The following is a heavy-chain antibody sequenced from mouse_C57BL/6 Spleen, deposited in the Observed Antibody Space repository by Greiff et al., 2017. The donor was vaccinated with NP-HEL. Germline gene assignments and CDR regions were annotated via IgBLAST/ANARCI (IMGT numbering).Heavy chain of an antibody. D-gene: IGHD2-5*01. V-gene: IGHV14-3*01. J-gene: IGHJ4*01. CDR1: GFNIKNTY. CDR2: IDPANGNT. CDR3: AYYSNYVEYAMDY. Sequence: EVQLQQSVAELVRPGASVKLSCTASGFNIKNTYMHWVKQRPEQGLEWIGRIDPANGNTKYAPKFQGKATITADKSSNTAYLQLSSLTSEDTAIYYCAYYSNYVEYAMDYWGQGTSVTVSS.